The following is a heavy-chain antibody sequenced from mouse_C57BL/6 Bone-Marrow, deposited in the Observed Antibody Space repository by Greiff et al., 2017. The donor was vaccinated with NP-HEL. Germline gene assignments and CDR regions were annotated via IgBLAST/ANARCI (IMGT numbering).Heavy chain of an antibody. V-gene: IGHV1-18*01. J-gene: IGHJ4*01. CDR3: ARVSTVVARRDMDY. D-gene: IGHD1-1*01. CDR1: GYTFTDYN. CDR2: INPNNGGT. Sequence: EVQLQQSGPELVKPGASVKIPCKASGYTFTDYNMDWVKQSHGKSLEWIGDINPNNGGTIYNQKFKGKATLTVDKSSSTAYMELRSLTSEDTAVYYCARVSTVVARRDMDYWGQGTSVTVSS.